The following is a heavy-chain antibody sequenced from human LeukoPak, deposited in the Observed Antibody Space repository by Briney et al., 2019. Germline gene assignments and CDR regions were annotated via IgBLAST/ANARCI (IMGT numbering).Heavy chain of an antibody. J-gene: IGHJ6*03. CDR3: ARDPRIAAAGNYYYYMDV. D-gene: IGHD6-13*01. Sequence: PGGSLRLSCAASGFTFSSYSMNWVRQAPGKGLEWASYISSSSSTIYYADSVKGRFTISRDNAKNSLYLQMNSLRDEDTAVYCCARDPRIAAAGNYYYYMDVWGKGTTVTVSS. V-gene: IGHV3-48*02. CDR2: ISSSSSTI. CDR1: GFTFSSYS.